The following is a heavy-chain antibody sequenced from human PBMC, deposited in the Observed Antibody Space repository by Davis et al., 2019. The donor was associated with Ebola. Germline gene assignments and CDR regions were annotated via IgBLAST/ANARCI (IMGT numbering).Heavy chain of an antibody. D-gene: IGHD3-16*01. CDR1: GFTVSSNY. J-gene: IGHJ4*02. V-gene: IGHV3-66*01. CDR3: ARVFGGPFDY. CDR2: IYSGGST. Sequence: GESLKISCAASGFTVSSNYMSWVRQAPGKGLEWVPVIYSGGSTYYADSVKCRFTISRDNSKNTLYRQMNSLRAEDTAVYYCARVFGGPFDYWGQGTLVTVSS.